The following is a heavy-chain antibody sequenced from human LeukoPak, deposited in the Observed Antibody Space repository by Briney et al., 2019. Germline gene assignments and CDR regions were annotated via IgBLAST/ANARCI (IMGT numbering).Heavy chain of an antibody. CDR1: GGSISCNSYY. CDR2: IFYSGST. D-gene: IGHD3-9*01. J-gene: IGHJ4*02. CDR3: ARPLTGYSYFDY. V-gene: IGHV4-39*01. Sequence: SETLSLTCTVSGGSISCNSYYWGWIRQPPGKGLEWIGSIFYSGSTYYNPSLKSRVTISVDTSKNQFSLKLGSVTAADTAVYYCARPLTGYSYFDYWGQGTLVTVSS.